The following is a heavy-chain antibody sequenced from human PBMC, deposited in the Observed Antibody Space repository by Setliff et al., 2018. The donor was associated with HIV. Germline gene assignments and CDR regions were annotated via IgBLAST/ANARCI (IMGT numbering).Heavy chain of an antibody. Sequence: SETLSLTCAVYGVSFSGYSWSWIRQPPGKGLEWIGEIFHNGTINCNPSLKSRVALSIGTFKSQISLNMTSLTTADTAIYYCGRGPHIVGAPWAVIDYWAQGKPVTVSS. CDR3: GRGPHIVGAPWAVIDY. D-gene: IGHD1-26*01. CDR1: GVSFSGYS. J-gene: IGHJ4*02. V-gene: IGHV4-34*01. CDR2: IFHNGTI.